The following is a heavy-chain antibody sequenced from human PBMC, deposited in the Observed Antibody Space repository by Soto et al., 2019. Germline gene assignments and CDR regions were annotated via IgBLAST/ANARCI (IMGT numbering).Heavy chain of an antibody. CDR1: GFTFSSYS. V-gene: IGHV3-21*01. D-gene: IGHD2-15*01. CDR2: ISSSSSYI. Sequence: GGSLRLSCAASGFTFSSYSMNWVRQAPGKGLEWVSSISSSSSYIYYADSVKGRFTISRDNAKNSLYLQMNSLRAEDTAVYYCARDRARGSATDAFDIWGQGTMVTVSS. CDR3: ARDRARGSATDAFDI. J-gene: IGHJ3*02.